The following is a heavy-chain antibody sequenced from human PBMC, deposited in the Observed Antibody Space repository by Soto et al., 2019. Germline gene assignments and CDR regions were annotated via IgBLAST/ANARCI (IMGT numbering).Heavy chain of an antibody. J-gene: IGHJ5*02. V-gene: IGHV4-31*03. D-gene: IGHD2-15*01. CDR3: ARDKRCSGGSCPSLVWFDP. Sequence: SETLSLTCTVSGGSISSGGYYWSWIRQHPGKGLEWIGYIYYSGSTYYNPSLKSRVTISVDTSKNQFSLKLSSVTAADTAVYYCARDKRCSGGSCPSLVWFDPWGQGTLVTVSS. CDR1: GGSISSGGYY. CDR2: IYYSGST.